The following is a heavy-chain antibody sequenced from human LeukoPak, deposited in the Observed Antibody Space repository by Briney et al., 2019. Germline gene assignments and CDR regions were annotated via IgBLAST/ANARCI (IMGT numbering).Heavy chain of an antibody. Sequence: ASVKVSCKASGYTFTGYYMHWVRQAPGQGLEWMGWINPNSGGTNYAQKFQGRVTMTRDTSISTAYMELSRLRSDDTAVYYCARAPGRGTYYYDSSGYYSDWGQGTLVTVSS. CDR2: INPNSGGT. CDR1: GYTFTGYY. CDR3: ARAPGRGTYYYDSSGYYSD. V-gene: IGHV1-2*02. J-gene: IGHJ4*02. D-gene: IGHD3-22*01.